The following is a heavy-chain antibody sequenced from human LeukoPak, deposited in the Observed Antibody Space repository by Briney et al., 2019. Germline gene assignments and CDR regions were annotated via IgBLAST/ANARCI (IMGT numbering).Heavy chain of an antibody. Sequence: SETLSLTCAVYGGSFSGYYWSWIRQPPGKGLEWIGEINHSGSTNYNPSLQSRVTISVDTSKNQFSLKLSSVTAADTAVYYCARGPLSLSSPPPAFDIWGQGTMVTVSS. V-gene: IGHV4-34*01. J-gene: IGHJ3*02. CDR1: GGSFSGYY. D-gene: IGHD3-16*02. CDR2: INHSGST. CDR3: ARGPLSLSSPPPAFDI.